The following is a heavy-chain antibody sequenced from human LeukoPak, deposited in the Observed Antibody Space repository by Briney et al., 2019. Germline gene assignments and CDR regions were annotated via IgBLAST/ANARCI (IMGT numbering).Heavy chain of an antibody. D-gene: IGHD1-26*01. CDR1: GFMFGEYS. V-gene: IGHV3-49*04. CDR3: TSPEGGTYYFEY. J-gene: IGHJ4*02. CDR2: IRSKTYGGTA. Sequence: PGRSLRLSCADSGFMFGEYSISWVRQAPGKGLERVGFIRSKTYGGTAQYAASVKGRFTISRDDSRSSAYLQMNNLKTEDTAVYFCTSPEGGTYYFEYWGQGTLVTVSS.